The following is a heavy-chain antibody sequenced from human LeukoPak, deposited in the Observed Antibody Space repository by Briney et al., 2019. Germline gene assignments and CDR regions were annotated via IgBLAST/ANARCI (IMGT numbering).Heavy chain of an antibody. V-gene: IGHV3-7*01. J-gene: IGHJ4*02. CDR1: GFTFTNYW. CDR2: IKQDGSEK. D-gene: IGHD6-6*01. Sequence: GGSLRLSCAASGFTFTNYWMSWVRQAPGKGLEWVANIKQDGSEKYYVDSVEGRFTISRDNAKNSLSLQMNSLRGEDTAVYYCVRALGSSSADYWGQGTLVTVSS. CDR3: VRALGSSSADY.